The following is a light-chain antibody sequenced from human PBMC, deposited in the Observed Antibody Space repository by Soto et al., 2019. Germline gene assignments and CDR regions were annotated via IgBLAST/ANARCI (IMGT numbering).Light chain of an antibody. J-gene: IGKJ4*01. CDR1: QSISSY. V-gene: IGKV1-39*01. CDR3: QQSYSTQLT. CDR2: AAS. Sequence: DIQMTQSPSSLSASVGDRVTITCRASQSISSYLNWYQQKPGKAPKLLIYAASSLQSGVPSRFRGSGSGTDFTLTISSLQLEDFATYYCQQSYSTQLTFGGGTKVEIK.